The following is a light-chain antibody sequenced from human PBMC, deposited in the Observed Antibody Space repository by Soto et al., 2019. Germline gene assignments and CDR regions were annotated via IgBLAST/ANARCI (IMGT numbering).Light chain of an antibody. CDR3: QHYGSSSYT. V-gene: IGKV3-20*01. J-gene: IGKJ2*01. CDR2: GAS. CDR1: QSVGSSY. Sequence: EIVLTQSPGTLSLSPGERATLSCRASQSVGSSYLAWYQQKPGQSPRLLIYGASSRDTGIPDRFSGSGSGTDFTLTISRLEPEDVAVYYCQHYGSSSYTFGQGTKLEIK.